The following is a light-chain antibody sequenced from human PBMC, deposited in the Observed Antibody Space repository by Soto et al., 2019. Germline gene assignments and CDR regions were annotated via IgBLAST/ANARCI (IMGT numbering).Light chain of an antibody. J-gene: IGKJ4*01. Sequence: DLQMTQSPSSVSASVGDRVTITCRASQGISSRLAWYQQKPGKAPNLLIYAASNLQSVVPSRYSGSGSETDFTLTIGSLQPEDFATYYCQQANSFALSFGGATKVEIK. V-gene: IGKV1-12*01. CDR3: QQANSFALS. CDR1: QGISSR. CDR2: AAS.